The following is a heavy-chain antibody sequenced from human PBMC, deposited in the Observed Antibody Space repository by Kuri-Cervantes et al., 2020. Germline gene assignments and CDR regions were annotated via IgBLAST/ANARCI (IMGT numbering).Heavy chain of an antibody. CDR3: TRLTET. V-gene: IGHV3-73*01. J-gene: IGHJ4*02. D-gene: IGHD1-14*01. CDR2: IRSKANSYAT. Sequence: GGSLRLSCAASGFTFSSYSMNWVRQASGKGLEWVGRIRSKANSYATAYAASVKGRFTISRDDSKNTAYLQMNSLKTEDTAVYYCTRLTETGGQGTLVTVSS. CDR1: GFTFSSYS.